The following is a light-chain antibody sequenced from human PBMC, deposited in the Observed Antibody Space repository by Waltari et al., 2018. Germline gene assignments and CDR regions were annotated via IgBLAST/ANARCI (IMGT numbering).Light chain of an antibody. CDR3: CSYGGSSTWV. CDR2: EGT. Sequence: QSALIQPASVSGSPGQSITISCIGISSDVGSYNLVSRYQHHPDKAPRLMCDEGTKRPPGVSNRFSGSKSGNTASLIISGLQAEDEGDYYCSYGGSSTWVFGGGTKLTVL. J-gene: IGLJ3*02. V-gene: IGLV2-23*01. CDR1: SSDVGSYNL.